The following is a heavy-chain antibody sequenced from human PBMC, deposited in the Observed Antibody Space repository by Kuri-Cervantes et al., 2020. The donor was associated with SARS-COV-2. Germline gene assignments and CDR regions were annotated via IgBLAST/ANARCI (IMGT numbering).Heavy chain of an antibody. Sequence: SVKVSCKASGFTFTSSAVQWVRQARGQRLEWVGWIVVGSGNTNYAQKFQERVTITRDMSTSTAYMELSSLRSEDTAVYYCARIYSGYDYRYWGQGTLVTVSS. V-gene: IGHV1-58*01. CDR3: ARIYSGYDYRY. CDR2: IVVGSGNT. D-gene: IGHD5-12*01. J-gene: IGHJ4*02. CDR1: GFTFTSSA.